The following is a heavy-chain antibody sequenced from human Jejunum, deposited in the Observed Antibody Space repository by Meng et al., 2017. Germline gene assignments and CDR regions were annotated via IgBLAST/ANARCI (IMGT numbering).Heavy chain of an antibody. V-gene: IGHV3-74*01. CDR1: GFSLKTYW. J-gene: IGHJ6*02. Sequence: GESLKISCAASGFSLKTYWMHWVRQVPGKGLVWVSRMQDDGSDIRYADSVKGRFTISRDSAKNTLYLQMDSLRAEATAVYYCARDVGALYGMDVWGQGTTVTVSS. D-gene: IGHD1-26*01. CDR3: ARDVGALYGMDV. CDR2: MQDDGSDI.